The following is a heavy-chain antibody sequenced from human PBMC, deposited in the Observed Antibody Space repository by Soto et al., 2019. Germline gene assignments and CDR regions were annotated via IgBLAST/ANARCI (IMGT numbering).Heavy chain of an antibody. CDR1: GYTFTGYY. V-gene: IGHV1-2*02. Sequence: ASVKVSCKASGYTFTGYYMHWVRQAPGQGLEWMGWINPNSGGTNYAQKLQGRVTMTRDPSISTAYMELSRLRSDDTAVYYCARDIDMDIVVEVAATAPGYWGQGTLVTVSS. J-gene: IGHJ4*02. CDR3: ARDIDMDIVVEVAATAPGY. CDR2: INPNSGGT. D-gene: IGHD2-15*01.